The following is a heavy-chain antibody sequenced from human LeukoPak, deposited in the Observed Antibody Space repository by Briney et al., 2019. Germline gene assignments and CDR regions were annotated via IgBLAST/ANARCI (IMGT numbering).Heavy chain of an antibody. J-gene: IGHJ4*02. CDR2: ISYDGSNK. CDR1: GFTFSSYG. Sequence: GGSLRLSCAASGFTFSSYGMHWVRQAPGKGLEWVAVISYDGSNKYYADSVKGRFTVSRDNSKNTLYLQMNSLRAEDTAVYYCANNGDWTKALDYWGQGTLVTVSS. D-gene: IGHD2-21*01. CDR3: ANNGDWTKALDY. V-gene: IGHV3-30*18.